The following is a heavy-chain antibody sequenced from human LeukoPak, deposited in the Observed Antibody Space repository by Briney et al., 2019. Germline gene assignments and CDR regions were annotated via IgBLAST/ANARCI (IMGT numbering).Heavy chain of an antibody. CDR2: MHTTGRV. CDR1: GGSISSFY. Sequence: PSETLSLTCTVSGGSISSFYWSWIRQPAGKGLEWIGRMHTTGRVNYNPSLKSRVTISVDTSKNQFSLKLSSVTAADTAVYYCARHTPHYSYYGSGRRFDPWGQGTLVTVSS. D-gene: IGHD3-10*01. V-gene: IGHV4-4*07. J-gene: IGHJ5*02. CDR3: ARHTPHYSYYGSGRRFDP.